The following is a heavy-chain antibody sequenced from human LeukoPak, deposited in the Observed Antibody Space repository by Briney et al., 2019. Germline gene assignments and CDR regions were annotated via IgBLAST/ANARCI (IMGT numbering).Heavy chain of an antibody. J-gene: IGHJ4*02. CDR3: ARDSDIVVVPAAWYYFDY. D-gene: IGHD2-2*01. Sequence: GGSLRLSCAASGFTSSSYWMSWVRQAPGKGLEWVANIKQDGSEKYYVDSVKGRFTISRDNAKNSLYLQMNSLRAEDTAVYYCARDSDIVVVPAAWYYFDYWGQGTLVTVSS. CDR2: IKQDGSEK. V-gene: IGHV3-7*01. CDR1: GFTSSSYW.